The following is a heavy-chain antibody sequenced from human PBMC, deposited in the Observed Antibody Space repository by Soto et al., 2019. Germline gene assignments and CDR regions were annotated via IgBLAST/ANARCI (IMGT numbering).Heavy chain of an antibody. CDR3: ASTKYDSSAYYYWYL. J-gene: IGHJ2*01. Sequence: QVELVQSGAEVKKPGSSVKVSCQASEDTFRNYAISWVRQAPGQGLEWMGGIIPIFGTANYAQKFQGRVTITADTSANTVYLELSSLRSEDTAVYYXASTKYDSSAYYYWYL. CDR2: IIPIFGTA. CDR1: EDTFRNYA. D-gene: IGHD3-22*01. V-gene: IGHV1-69*06.